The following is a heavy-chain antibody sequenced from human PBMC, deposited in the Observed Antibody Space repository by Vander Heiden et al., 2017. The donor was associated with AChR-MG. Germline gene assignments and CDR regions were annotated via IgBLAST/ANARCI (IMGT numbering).Heavy chain of an antibody. CDR3: ARDKWSWRNFDY. V-gene: IGHV3-30-3*01. J-gene: IGHJ4*02. Sequence: QVQLVESGGGVVQPGRSLGLSCAASGVTFSTYAMHWVRQAPGKGLEWVTVISYDDSNKYYADSVKGRFTISRDNSKNTLYLQMNSLRAEDTAVYYCARDKWSWRNFDYWGQGTLVTVSS. D-gene: IGHD1-26*01. CDR2: ISYDDSNK. CDR1: GVTFSTYA.